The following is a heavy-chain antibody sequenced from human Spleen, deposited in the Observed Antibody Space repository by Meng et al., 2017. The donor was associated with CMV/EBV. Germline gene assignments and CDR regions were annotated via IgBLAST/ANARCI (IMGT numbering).Heavy chain of an antibody. CDR1: YY. V-gene: IGHV1-46*01. D-gene: IGHD3-16*02. J-gene: IGHJ4*02. CDR3: ARDSPYYDYIWGSYRPQYYFDY. Sequence: YYLHWMRQAPGQGLEWMGIINPSGDSTTYAQKFQGRVTMTRDTATTTVYLELSSLRSEDTDVYYCARDSPYYDYIWGSYRPQYYFDYWGQGTLVTVSS. CDR2: INPSGDST.